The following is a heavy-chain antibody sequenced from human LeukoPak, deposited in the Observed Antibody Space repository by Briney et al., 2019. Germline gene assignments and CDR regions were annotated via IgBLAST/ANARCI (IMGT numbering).Heavy chain of an antibody. CDR3: ARGYTYGDF. CDR2: MYYTGTT. J-gene: IGHJ4*02. CDR1: GGSINSPS. D-gene: IGHD5-18*01. Sequence: PSETLSLACSVSGGSINSPSWSWIRQPPGKGLEWIAYMYYTGTTKYNPSLSSRVTISVDASKNQFSLKLTSVTAADTAVYYCARGYTYGDFWGPGTLVTVSS. V-gene: IGHV4-59*08.